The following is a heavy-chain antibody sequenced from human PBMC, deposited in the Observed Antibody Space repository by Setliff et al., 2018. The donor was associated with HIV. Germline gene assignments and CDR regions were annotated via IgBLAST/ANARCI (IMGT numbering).Heavy chain of an antibody. V-gene: IGHV1-46*01. CDR2: INPSSGDT. CDR1: GYSFTNYY. Sequence: ASVKVSCKASGYSFTNYYIHWVRQAPGQGLEWMGVINPSSGDTLYAQNFQSRVTLTTDTSTSTSNMELRSLRSDDTAVYYCARTEAYNNNEDYWGQGTQVTVSS. D-gene: IGHD3-10*01. J-gene: IGHJ4*02. CDR3: ARTEAYNNNEDY.